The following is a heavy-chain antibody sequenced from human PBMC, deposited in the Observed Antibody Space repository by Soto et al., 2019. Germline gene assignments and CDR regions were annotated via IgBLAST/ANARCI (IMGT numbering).Heavy chain of an antibody. D-gene: IGHD2-15*01. CDR3: AHRPPPNIVYNWFDP. CDR1: GFSLSTSGVG. J-gene: IGHJ5*02. CDR2: IYWDDDK. Sequence: QITLKESGPTLVKPTQTLTLTCTFSGFSLSTSGVGVGWIRQPPGKALEWLALIYWDDDKRYSPSLKSRLTITKDTSKIQVVLTMTNMDPVDTATYYCAHRPPPNIVYNWFDPWGQGTLVTVSS. V-gene: IGHV2-5*02.